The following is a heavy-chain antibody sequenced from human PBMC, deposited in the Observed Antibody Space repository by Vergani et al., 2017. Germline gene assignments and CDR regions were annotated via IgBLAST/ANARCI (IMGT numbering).Heavy chain of an antibody. V-gene: IGHV4-59*01. Sequence: QVQLQESGPGLVKPSETLSLTCTVSGCSISSYYWSWIRQPPGKGLEWFGYIYYSGSTNYNPSLKSRVTISVDTSKNQFSLKLSSVTAADTAVYYCARGRGYSSGWYVYWGQGTLVTVSS. D-gene: IGHD6-19*01. J-gene: IGHJ4*02. CDR2: IYYSGST. CDR3: ARGRGYSSGWYVY. CDR1: GCSISSYY.